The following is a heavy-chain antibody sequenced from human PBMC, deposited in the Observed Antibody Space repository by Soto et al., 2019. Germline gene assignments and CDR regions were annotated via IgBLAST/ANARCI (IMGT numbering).Heavy chain of an antibody. CDR3: AITRFHYGVY. CDR2: ISSSGGAT. V-gene: IGHV3-11*01. CDR1: GFSFSDYF. Sequence: QVQLVESGGGLVEPGGSLRLSCAISGFSFSDYFMSWIRQAPGKGLEWISEISSSGGATYYSDSLKGRFTISRDNAKDILYLEMNSLRPDDTAVYYCAITRFHYGVYWGQGAPVTVS. J-gene: IGHJ4*02. D-gene: IGHD2-8*01.